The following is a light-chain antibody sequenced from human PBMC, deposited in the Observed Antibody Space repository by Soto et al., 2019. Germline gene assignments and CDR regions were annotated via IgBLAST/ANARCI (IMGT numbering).Light chain of an antibody. CDR1: SRDIGGYDY. J-gene: IGLJ3*02. Sequence: QSALTQPASVSGSPGQSITISCTGTSRDIGGYDYVSWYRQHPGKAPELIIYDVTNRPSGVSNRFSASKSGNAASLTISGLQAEDEAHYYCSSYTTTNSQWVFGGGTKLTVL. CDR3: SSYTTTNSQWV. V-gene: IGLV2-14*03. CDR2: DVT.